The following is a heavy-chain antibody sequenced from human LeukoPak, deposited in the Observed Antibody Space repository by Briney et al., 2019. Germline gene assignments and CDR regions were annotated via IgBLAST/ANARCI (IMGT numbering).Heavy chain of an antibody. V-gene: IGHV4-39*07. Sequence: SETLSLTCTVSGGSISSSSYYWGWIRQPPGKGLEWIGSIYYSGSTYYNPSLKSRVTMSVDTSKNQFSLKLTSVTAADTAVYFCARGMAAAYDYNWFDFWGQGTLVTVSS. CDR3: ARGMAAAYDYNWFDF. J-gene: IGHJ5*01. CDR1: GGSISSSSYY. CDR2: IYYSGST. D-gene: IGHD5-12*01.